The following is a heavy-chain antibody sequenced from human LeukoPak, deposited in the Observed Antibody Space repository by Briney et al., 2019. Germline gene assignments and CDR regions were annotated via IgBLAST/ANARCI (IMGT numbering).Heavy chain of an antibody. V-gene: IGHV3-20*04. D-gene: IGHD1-26*01. CDR3: ARHRSMGELPKFDY. J-gene: IGHJ4*02. Sequence: RPGGSLRLSCAASGFTFDDYGMSWVRQVPGQELEWVSAINWNGGSTRYRESVKGRFTISRDTAKNSVYLQMNSLSPEDTALYYCARHRSMGELPKFDYWGQGTLVSVSS. CDR1: GFTFDDYG. CDR2: INWNGGST.